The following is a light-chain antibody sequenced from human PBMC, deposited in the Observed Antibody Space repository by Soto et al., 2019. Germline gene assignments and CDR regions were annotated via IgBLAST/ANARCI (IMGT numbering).Light chain of an antibody. CDR3: QQYGDSPLT. CDR2: GAS. Sequence: EVVLTQSPGTLSLSPGARATLSCRASQNVYINSLAWYQQKPGQTPRLLIYGASTRAAAIPDRFSGSGSGADFALSIDGLEPEDFAIYYCQQYGDSPLTFGPGTRVD. V-gene: IGKV3-20*01. J-gene: IGKJ3*01. CDR1: QNVYINS.